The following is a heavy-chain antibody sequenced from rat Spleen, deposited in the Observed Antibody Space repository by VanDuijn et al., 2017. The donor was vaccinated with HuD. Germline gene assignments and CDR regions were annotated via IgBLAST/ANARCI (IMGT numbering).Heavy chain of an antibody. J-gene: IGHJ2*01. D-gene: IGHD1-11*01. CDR2: ISPSGGST. CDR3: ARGCTEGIVSEAHYFDY. CDR1: GFTFSNYD. V-gene: IGHV5-25*01. Sequence: EVQLVESGGGLVQPGRSLKLSCAASGFTFSNYDMAWVRQAPTKGLEWVASISPSGGSTYYRDSVKGRFTVSRDNAKSTLYLQMDSLRSEDTATYYGARGCTEGIVSEAHYFDYWGQGVMVTVSS.